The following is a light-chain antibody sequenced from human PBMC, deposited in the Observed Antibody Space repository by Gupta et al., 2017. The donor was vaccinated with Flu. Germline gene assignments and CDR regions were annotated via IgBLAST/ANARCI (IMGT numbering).Light chain of an antibody. CDR2: GAS. Sequence: DTLYLSAGERGTISCMASKNVYNSYLGWYQQRPGQPPRLLIYGASTRAGGTPDRFRGSGSGTDFTLTISRLDPEDFAIYCCQQQYRSPITFGPGAKVDIK. J-gene: IGKJ1*01. CDR3: QQQYRSPIT. CDR1: KNVYNSY. V-gene: IGKV3-20*01.